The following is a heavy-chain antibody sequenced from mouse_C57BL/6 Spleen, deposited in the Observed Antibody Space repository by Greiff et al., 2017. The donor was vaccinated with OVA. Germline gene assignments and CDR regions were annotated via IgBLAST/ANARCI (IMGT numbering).Heavy chain of an antibody. CDR2: INPNNGGT. J-gene: IGHJ4*01. V-gene: IGHV1-26*01. D-gene: IGHD1-1*01. Sequence: VQLQQSGPELVKPGASVKISCKASGYTFTDYYMNWVKQSHGKSLEWIGDINPNNGGTSYNQKFKGQAKLTVDKSSSTAYMELLSLTSEDSAVYYCARRTVVATNYYAMDYWGQGTSVTVSS. CDR1: GYTFTDYY. CDR3: ARRTVVATNYYAMDY.